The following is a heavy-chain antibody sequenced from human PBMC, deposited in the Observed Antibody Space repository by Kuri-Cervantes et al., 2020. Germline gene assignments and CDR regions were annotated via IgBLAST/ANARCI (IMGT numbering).Heavy chain of an antibody. CDR1: GFTFSSYA. D-gene: IGHD3-22*01. J-gene: IGHJ6*03. V-gene: IGHV3-23*01. CDR3: ARVRVVMYYYYTMDV. Sequence: GESLKISCAASGFTFSSYAMSWVRQAPGKGLEWVSAISGSGGSTYYADSVKGRFTISRHNSKNTLYLQMNSLRTEDTAVYYCARVRVVMYYYYTMDVWGKGTTVTVSS. CDR2: ISGSGGST.